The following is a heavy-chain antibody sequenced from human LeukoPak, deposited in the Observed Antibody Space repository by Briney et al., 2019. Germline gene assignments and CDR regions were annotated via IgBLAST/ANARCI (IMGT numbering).Heavy chain of an antibody. J-gene: IGHJ4*02. CDR2: IYHSGRT. D-gene: IGHD1-26*01. CDR3: ARGRITLLT. Sequence: SETLSLTCTVSGYSISSGYYWGWIRQPPGKGLEWIGSIYHSGRTFYNPSLKSRVTISVDTSKNQFSLKLSSVTAADTAVYYCARGRITLLTWGQGTLVTVSS. V-gene: IGHV4-38-2*02. CDR1: GYSISSGYY.